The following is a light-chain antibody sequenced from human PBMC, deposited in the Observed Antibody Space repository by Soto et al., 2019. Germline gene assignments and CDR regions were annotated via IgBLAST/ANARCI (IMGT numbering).Light chain of an antibody. J-gene: IGKJ4*01. CDR1: QSVSSN. V-gene: IGKV3-15*01. CDR3: QQYNNWPPVT. CDR2: GAS. Sequence: EIVITQSPATLSVPPGERATLSCRASQSVSSNLAWYQQKPGQAPRLLIYGASTRATGIPARFSGSGSGTEFTLTISSLQSEDFAVYYCQQYNNWPPVTFGGGTKVDIK.